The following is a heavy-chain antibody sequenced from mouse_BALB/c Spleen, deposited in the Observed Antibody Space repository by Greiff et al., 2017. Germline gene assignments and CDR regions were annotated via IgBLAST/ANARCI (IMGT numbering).Heavy chain of an antibody. J-gene: IGHJ4*01. CDR2: ISSGSSTI. CDR3: ARRLGRDYYAMDY. V-gene: IGHV5-17*02. CDR1: GFTFSSFG. D-gene: IGHD4-1*01. Sequence: DVQLVESGGGLVQPGGSRKLSCAASGFTFSSFGMHWVRQAPEKGLEWVAYISSGSSTIYYADTVKGRFTISRDNPKNTLFLQMTSLRSEDTAMYYCARRLGRDYYAMDYWGQGTSVTVSS.